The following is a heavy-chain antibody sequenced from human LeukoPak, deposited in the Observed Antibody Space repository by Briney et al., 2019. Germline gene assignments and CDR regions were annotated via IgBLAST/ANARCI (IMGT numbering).Heavy chain of an antibody. V-gene: IGHV3-48*01. CDR2: ISISSNTI. CDR1: GFTFSSYA. J-gene: IGHJ3*01. CDR3: SRDLGLPGV. D-gene: IGHD3-10*01. Sequence: GGSLRLSCAASGFTFSSYAMSWVRQAPGTGLEWVSYISISSNTIYYADSVKGRFTISRDNAKNSLFLQMNSLRAEDTAVYYCSRDLGLPGVWGQGTVVTVSS.